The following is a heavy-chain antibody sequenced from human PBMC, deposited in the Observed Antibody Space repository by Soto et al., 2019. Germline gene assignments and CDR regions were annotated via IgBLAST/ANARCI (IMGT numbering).Heavy chain of an antibody. V-gene: IGHV3-33*08. J-gene: IGHJ6*02. CDR2: IWYDGSNK. CDR1: GFTFNTYG. Sequence: QVQLVESGGGVVQPGGSLRLSCTTSGFTFNTYGMHWVRQAPGKGLEWVAIIWYDGSNKYYADSVTGRFTISRDNSRNTLYLQMNSLGAEDTALYCARADCTGAYCYSWPFNYGVDVWGQGTTVTVSS. CDR3: ARADCTGAYCYSWPFNYGVDV. D-gene: IGHD2-15*01.